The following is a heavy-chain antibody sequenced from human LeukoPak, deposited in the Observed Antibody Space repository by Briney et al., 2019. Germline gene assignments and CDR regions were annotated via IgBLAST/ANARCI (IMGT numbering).Heavy chain of an antibody. D-gene: IGHD3-3*01. Sequence: KPSETLSLTCAVYGGSFSGYYWSWIRQPPGKGLEWIGEINHSGSTNYNPSLKSRVTISVDTSKNQFSLKLSSVTAADTAVYYCASQARGSGNLYYYYYYYMDGWGKGTTVTVSS. V-gene: IGHV4-34*01. CDR2: INHSGST. CDR3: ASQARGSGNLYYYYYYYMDG. CDR1: GGSFSGYY. J-gene: IGHJ6*03.